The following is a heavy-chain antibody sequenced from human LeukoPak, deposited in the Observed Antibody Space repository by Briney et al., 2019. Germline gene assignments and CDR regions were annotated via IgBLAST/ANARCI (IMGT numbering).Heavy chain of an antibody. CDR2: IYYSGST. Sequence: SETLSLTCTVSGGSISSYYWSWIRQPPGKGLEWIGYIYYSGSTNYNPSLKSRVTISVDTSKDQFSLKLSSVTAADTAVYYCARIAAAGAAPHFDYWGQGTLVTVS. CDR3: ARIAAAGAAPHFDY. CDR1: GGSISSYY. J-gene: IGHJ4*02. D-gene: IGHD6-13*01. V-gene: IGHV4-59*08.